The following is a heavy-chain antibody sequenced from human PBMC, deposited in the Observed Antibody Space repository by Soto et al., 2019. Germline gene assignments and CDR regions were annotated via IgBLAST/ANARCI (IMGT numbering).Heavy chain of an antibody. CDR3: ARDGGRGYYGSGTYYDC. D-gene: IGHD3-10*01. J-gene: IGHJ4*02. CDR2: IYYNGAT. Sequence: QLQLQESGPGLVKPSQTLSLTCTVSGGSMNRADYYWSWIRQPPGKGLEWLGYIYYNGATYYNPPRDSRLTRSVDTSKNQFSLKLRSVTAADTAVYFCARDGGRGYYGSGTYYDCWGQGTLVTVSS. CDR1: GGSMNRADYY. V-gene: IGHV4-30-4*01.